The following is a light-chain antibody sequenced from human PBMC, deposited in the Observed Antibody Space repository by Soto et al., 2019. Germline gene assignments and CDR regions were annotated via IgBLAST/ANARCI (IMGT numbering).Light chain of an antibody. CDR2: GNS. Sequence: QPVLTQPPSVSGAPGQRVTISCTGSSSNIGAGYDVHWYQQLPGTAPKLLIYGNSNRPSGVPDRFSGSKSGTSASLAITGLQAEDEADYYCQSGSVFGGGTKVTVL. J-gene: IGLJ2*01. V-gene: IGLV1-40*01. CDR1: SSNIGAGYD. CDR3: QSGSV.